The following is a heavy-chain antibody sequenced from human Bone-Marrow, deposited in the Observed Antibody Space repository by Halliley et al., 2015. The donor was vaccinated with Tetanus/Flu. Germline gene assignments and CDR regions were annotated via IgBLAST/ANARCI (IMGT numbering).Heavy chain of an antibody. D-gene: IGHD3-3*01. Sequence: QLVQSGAEVKKPGASVKLSCKASGYTFTSYYMHWVRQAPGQGLEWMGIINPSGGRTGYAQKFQGRVTMTRDTSTSTVYMELSSLRSEDTAVYYCARGVAIFGAVIANGRQYGMDVWGQGTTVSVS. J-gene: IGHJ6*02. CDR2: INPSGGRT. V-gene: IGHV1-46*01. CDR3: ARGVAIFGAVIANGRQYGMDV. CDR1: GYTFTSYY.